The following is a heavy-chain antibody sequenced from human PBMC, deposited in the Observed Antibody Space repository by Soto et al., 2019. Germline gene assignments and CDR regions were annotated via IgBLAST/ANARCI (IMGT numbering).Heavy chain of an antibody. Sequence: ASVKVSCKASGYTFTSYAMHWVRQAPGQRLEWMGWTNAGNGNTKYSQKFQGRVTITRDTSASTAYMELSSLRSEDTAVYYCARGRYCSSTSCWTYYYGMDVWGQGTTVTVSS. J-gene: IGHJ6*02. CDR3: ARGRYCSSTSCWTYYYGMDV. V-gene: IGHV1-3*01. D-gene: IGHD2-2*01. CDR1: GYTFTSYA. CDR2: TNAGNGNT.